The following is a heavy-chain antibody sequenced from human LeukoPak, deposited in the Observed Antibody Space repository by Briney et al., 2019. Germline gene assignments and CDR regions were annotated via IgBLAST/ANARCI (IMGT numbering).Heavy chain of an antibody. CDR1: GFTFSNYV. Sequence: GGSLRLSCAASGFTFSNYVMYWVRQAPGKGLEWVALASHDGGSNYYADSVKGRITISRDNAKNSLYLQMNSLRAEDTALYYCAKDEKYSGSYSTTFDYWGQGTLVTVSS. CDR3: AKDEKYSGSYSTTFDY. D-gene: IGHD1-26*01. CDR2: ASHDGGSN. V-gene: IGHV3-30*18. J-gene: IGHJ4*02.